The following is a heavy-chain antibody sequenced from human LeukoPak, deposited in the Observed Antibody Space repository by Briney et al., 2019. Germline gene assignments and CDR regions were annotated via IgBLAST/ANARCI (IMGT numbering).Heavy chain of an antibody. CDR1: GGSISSGGYY. CDR2: IYYSGST. Sequence: SETLSLTCTVSGGSISSGGYYWSWIRQHPGKGLEWIGYIYYSGSTYYNPSLKSRVTISVDTSKNQFSLKLSSVTAADTAVYYCARVGPGYYYGSGSYYNVCWFDPWGQGTLVTVSS. CDR3: ARVGPGYYYGSGSYYNVCWFDP. J-gene: IGHJ5*02. D-gene: IGHD3-10*01. V-gene: IGHV4-31*03.